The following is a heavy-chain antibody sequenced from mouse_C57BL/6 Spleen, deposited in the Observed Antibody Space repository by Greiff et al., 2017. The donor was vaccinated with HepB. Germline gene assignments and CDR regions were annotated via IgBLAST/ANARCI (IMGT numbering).Heavy chain of an antibody. Sequence: QVQLKESGPGLVAPSQSLSITCTVSGFSLTSYAISWVRQPPGKGLEWLGVIWNGGGTNYNSALKSRLSISKDNSKSQVFLKMNSLQTDDTARYYCARNPDGYVAMDYWGQRTSVTVSS. CDR2: IWNGGGT. CDR1: GFSLTSYA. CDR3: ARNPDGYVAMDY. V-gene: IGHV2-9-1*01. D-gene: IGHD2-3*01. J-gene: IGHJ4*01.